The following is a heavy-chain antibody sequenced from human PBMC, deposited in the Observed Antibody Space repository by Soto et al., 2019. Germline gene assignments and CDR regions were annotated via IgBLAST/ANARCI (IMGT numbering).Heavy chain of an antibody. V-gene: IGHV3-21*01. Sequence: EVQLVESGGGLVQPGGSLRLSCEASGFNFNSYTINWVRQAPGKRLEWLSSISSSGYIFSTASVRGRCTISRDNAKNSMYLQINSMRAEDMAVYFCARDGSGCSCDPGMDVWGQGTTVTVSS. CDR3: ARDGSGCSCDPGMDV. J-gene: IGHJ6*02. CDR1: GFNFNSYT. D-gene: IGHD2-15*01. CDR2: ISSSGYI.